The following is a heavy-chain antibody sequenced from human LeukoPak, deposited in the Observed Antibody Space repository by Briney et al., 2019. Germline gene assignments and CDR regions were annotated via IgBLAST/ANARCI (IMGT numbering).Heavy chain of an antibody. D-gene: IGHD4-17*01. CDR2: ISSSGTTI. J-gene: IGHJ6*03. Sequence: GGSLRLSCAASGFTFTDYYMSWIRQAPGKGLEWVSYISSSGTTIYYADSVKGRFATSRDNAKNSLYLQMNSLRAEDTAVYYCARVAYGAYYMDVWGKGTTVTVSS. CDR3: ARVAYGAYYMDV. V-gene: IGHV3-11*04. CDR1: GFTFTDYY.